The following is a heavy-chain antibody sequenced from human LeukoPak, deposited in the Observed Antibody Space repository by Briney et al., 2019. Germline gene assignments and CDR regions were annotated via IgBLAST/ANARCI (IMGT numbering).Heavy chain of an antibody. J-gene: IGHJ4*02. D-gene: IGHD5-12*01. CDR1: GFSLSMYW. CDR2: IRSGGVEK. CDR3: AREFTGYGNTDY. V-gene: IGHV3-7*03. Sequence: GGSLRLSCTAAGFSLSMYWMSWVRQAPGKGLEWVANIRSGGVEKYYVDSVRGRFTISTDTAKNTLYLQMNSLRADDTAVYYCAREFTGYGNTDYWGQGTLVTVSS.